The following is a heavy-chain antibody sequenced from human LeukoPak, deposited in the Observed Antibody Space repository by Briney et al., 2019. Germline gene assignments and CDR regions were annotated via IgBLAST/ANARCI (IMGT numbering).Heavy chain of an antibody. D-gene: IGHD4-17*01. V-gene: IGHV4-59*01. CDR3: ARGSYGDSFDH. Sequence: SETLSLTCTVSGGSISSYYWSWIRQPPGQGLEWIGYIYYSGSTNYNPSLKSRVTISVDTSKNQFSLKLSSVTAADTAVYYCARGSYGDSFDHWGQGTLVTVSS. CDR1: GGSISSYY. CDR2: IYYSGST. J-gene: IGHJ4*02.